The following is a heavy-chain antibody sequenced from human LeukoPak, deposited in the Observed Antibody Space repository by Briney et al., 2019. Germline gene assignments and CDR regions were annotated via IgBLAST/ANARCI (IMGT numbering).Heavy chain of an antibody. D-gene: IGHD6-19*01. CDR3: AKDGYSSGWPFDY. CDR1: GFTFSSYA. CDR2: ISYDGSNK. Sequence: GGSLRLSCAASGFTFSSYAMHWVRQAPDKGLEWVAVISYDGSNKYYADSVKGRFTISRDNSKNTLYLQMNSLRAEDTAVYYCAKDGYSSGWPFDYWGQGTLVTVSS. V-gene: IGHV3-30-3*01. J-gene: IGHJ4*02.